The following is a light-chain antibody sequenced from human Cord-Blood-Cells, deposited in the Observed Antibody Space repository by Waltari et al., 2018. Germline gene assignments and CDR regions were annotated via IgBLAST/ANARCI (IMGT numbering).Light chain of an antibody. CDR1: SSNIGSNY. CDR2: RNN. J-gene: IGLJ1*01. CDR3: AAWDGSLSAWYV. Sequence: QSVLTQPPSASGTPGQRVTISCSVSSSNIGSNYVYWYQQLPGTGPKLLIYRNNQRPSGVPERVPGSRSGTSASRAMSGVRSEDEADYYCAAWDGSLSAWYVFGTGTKVTVL. V-gene: IGLV1-47*01.